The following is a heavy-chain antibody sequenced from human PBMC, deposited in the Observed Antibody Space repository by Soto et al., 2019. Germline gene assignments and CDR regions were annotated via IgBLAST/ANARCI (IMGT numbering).Heavy chain of an antibody. Sequence: ASVKVSCKASGYTFTSYGISWVRQAPGQGLEWTGWISAYNGNTNYAQKLQGRVTMTRDTSTSTVYMELSSLRSEDTAAYYCARGVYSSGYDYWGQGTLVTVSS. CDR3: ARGVYSSGYDY. V-gene: IGHV1-18*01. J-gene: IGHJ4*02. D-gene: IGHD6-19*01. CDR1: GYTFTSYG. CDR2: ISAYNGNT.